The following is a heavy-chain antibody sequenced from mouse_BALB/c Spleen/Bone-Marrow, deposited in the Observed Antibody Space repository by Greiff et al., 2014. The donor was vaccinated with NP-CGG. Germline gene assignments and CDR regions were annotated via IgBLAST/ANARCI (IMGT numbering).Heavy chain of an antibody. D-gene: IGHD1-1*01. V-gene: IGHV5-17*02. CDR1: GFTFSSFG. Sequence: VQLKESGGGLVQPGGSRKLSCAASGFTFSSFGMHWVRQAPEKGPEWVAYISSGSSTVYYADKVMGRFTISRDNPKNTLFLQMTSLRSEDTAMYYCARSGSSSGYFDYWGQGTTLTVSS. J-gene: IGHJ2*01. CDR2: ISSGSSTV. CDR3: ARSGSSSGYFDY.